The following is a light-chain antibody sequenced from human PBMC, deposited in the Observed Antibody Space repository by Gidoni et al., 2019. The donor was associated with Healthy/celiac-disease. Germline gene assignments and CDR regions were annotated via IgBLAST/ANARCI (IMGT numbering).Light chain of an antibody. CDR1: QSVSSSY. CDR2: GAS. J-gene: IGKJ4*01. CDR3: QQYGSSPPLT. V-gene: IGKV3-20*01. Sequence: EIVLTQSPGTLSLSPGERATLSCRASQSVSSSYLAWYQQKPGQAPRLLIYGASSKATSIPDRFSGSGSGTDFTLTISRLEPEDVAVYYCQQYGSSPPLTFGGGTKVEIK.